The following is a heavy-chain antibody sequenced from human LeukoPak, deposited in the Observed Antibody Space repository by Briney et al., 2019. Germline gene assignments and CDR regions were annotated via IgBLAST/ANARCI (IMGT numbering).Heavy chain of an antibody. CDR3: ATLRPRQQLVVDH. J-gene: IGHJ4*02. V-gene: IGHV3-48*03. CDR2: ISSSGSTI. D-gene: IGHD6-13*01. Sequence: GGSLRLSCAASGFTFSSYEMNWVRQAPGKGLEWVSYISSSGSTIYYADSVKGRFTISRDNAWNSVYLQMYSLRPEDTALYYCATLRPRQQLVVDHWGQGTLVTVYS. CDR1: GFTFSSYE.